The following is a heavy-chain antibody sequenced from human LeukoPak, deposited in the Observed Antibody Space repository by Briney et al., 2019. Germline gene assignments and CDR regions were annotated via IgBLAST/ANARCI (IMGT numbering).Heavy chain of an antibody. D-gene: IGHD6-19*01. CDR2: TGGSDDNT. V-gene: IGHV3-23*01. CDR1: GFTFNGYA. J-gene: IGHJ4*02. CDR3: TKDLMTGFSSGWYFAY. Sequence: TGGSLRLSCEGSGFTFNGYAFSWVRQAPGEGLEWVAVTGGSDDNTHYADSVKGRFTISRDNSEKRLFLQMNSLRPDDSALYYCTKDLMTGFSSGWYFAYWGQGTLVTVSS.